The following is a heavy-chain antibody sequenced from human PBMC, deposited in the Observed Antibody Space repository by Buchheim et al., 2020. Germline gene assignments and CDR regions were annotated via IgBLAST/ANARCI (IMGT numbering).Heavy chain of an antibody. CDR1: GFIFSNAW. Sequence: EEQLVESGGDLVKPGGSLRLSCAGSGFIFSNAWMSWVRQAPGKGLEWVGRIYSKTSGGTKDYAAPVKGRFTISRDDSRNMLFLQMNSLKTEDTAVYYCIAQDYDYFKFWGQGTL. V-gene: IGHV3-15*01. J-gene: IGHJ4*02. CDR3: IAQDYDYFKF. CDR2: IYSKTSGGTK. D-gene: IGHD4/OR15-4a*01.